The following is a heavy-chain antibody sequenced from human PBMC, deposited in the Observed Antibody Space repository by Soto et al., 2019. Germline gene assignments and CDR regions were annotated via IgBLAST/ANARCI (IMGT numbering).Heavy chain of an antibody. CDR3: TRDGRGLGRLSLFEY. D-gene: IGHD2-21*02. Sequence: PVGSLRLSCAASWFNVNSDYMNWVRQTPGKGLEWVASIYSGETTYYADSVRGRFTISSDKSKNTLYFQLSSLRIEDAAVYYCTRDGRGLGRLSLFEYWGQGVLVTVSS. V-gene: IGHV3-53*01. J-gene: IGHJ4*02. CDR2: IYSGETT. CDR1: WFNVNSDY.